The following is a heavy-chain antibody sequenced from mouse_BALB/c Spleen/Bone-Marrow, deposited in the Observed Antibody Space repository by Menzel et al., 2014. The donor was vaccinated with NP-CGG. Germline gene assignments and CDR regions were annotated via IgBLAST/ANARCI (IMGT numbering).Heavy chain of an antibody. J-gene: IGHJ3*01. CDR2: IHPSDTET. Sequence: QVQLQQSGAELVRLGASVKLSCKASGYSFTSYWMNWVKQRPGQGLEWIGMIHPSDTETRLNQRFRDKATLTVDKSSSTAYMQLSSPTSEVSAVYYCARLEGNYGSTFAYWGQGTLVTVSA. CDR1: GYSFTSYW. CDR3: ARLEGNYGSTFAY. D-gene: IGHD1-1*01. V-gene: IGHV1-61*01.